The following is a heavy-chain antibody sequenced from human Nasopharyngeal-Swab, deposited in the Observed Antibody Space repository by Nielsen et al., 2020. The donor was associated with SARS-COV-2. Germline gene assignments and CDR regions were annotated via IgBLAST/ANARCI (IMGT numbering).Heavy chain of an antibody. Sequence: SETLSLTCTASGGSISSYYWSWIRQPPGKGLEWIGYIFYSGSTNYNPSLKSRVTVSVDTSKNQFSMKLSSVTAADTAVYYCARDAYSSRGLYYYGLDVWGQGTTVTVSS. CDR2: IFYSGST. V-gene: IGHV4-59*01. CDR1: GGSISSYY. CDR3: ARDAYSSRGLYYYGLDV. D-gene: IGHD6-13*01. J-gene: IGHJ6*02.